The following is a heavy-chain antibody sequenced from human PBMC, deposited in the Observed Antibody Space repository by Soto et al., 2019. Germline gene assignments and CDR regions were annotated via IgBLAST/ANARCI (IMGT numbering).Heavy chain of an antibody. D-gene: IGHD3-22*01. CDR2: ISYDGSNK. CDR1: GFTFSSYG. Sequence: QVQLVESGGGVVQPGRSLRLSCAASGFTFSSYGMHCVRQAPGKGLQWVAVISYDGSNKYYADSVKGRFTISRDNSKNTLYLQMNSLRAEDTAVYYCVGGYYFGDYWGQGTLVTVSS. J-gene: IGHJ4*02. V-gene: IGHV3-30*03. CDR3: VGGYYFGDY.